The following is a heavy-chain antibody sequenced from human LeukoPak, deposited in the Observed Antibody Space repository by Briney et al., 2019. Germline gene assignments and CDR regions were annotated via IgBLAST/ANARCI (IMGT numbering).Heavy chain of an antibody. V-gene: IGHV3-74*03. D-gene: IGHD2-8*01. J-gene: IGHJ4*02. CDR1: GLTFSGAW. CDR2: FNGAGNP. CDR3: AKDGVRYCTNGVCYSRGYYFDY. Sequence: GGSLRLSCAASGLTFSGAWIHWVRQVPGKGLVWISRFNGAGNPTYADFVKGRFTISRDNSKNTLYLQMNSLRAEDTAVYYCAKDGVRYCTNGVCYSRGYYFDYWGQGTLVPVSS.